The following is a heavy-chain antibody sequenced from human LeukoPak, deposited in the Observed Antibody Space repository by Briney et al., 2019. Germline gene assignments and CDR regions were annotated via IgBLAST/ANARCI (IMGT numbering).Heavy chain of an antibody. V-gene: IGHV3-48*03. CDR1: GFTFSSYE. CDR3: ARQYYYDSSGYYLDY. D-gene: IGHD3-22*01. CDR2: ISSSGSTI. Sequence: PGGSLRLSCAASGFTFSSYEMNWVRQAPGKGLEWVSYISSSGSTIYYADSVKGRFTISRDNAKNSLYLQMNSLRAEDTAVYYCARQYYYDSSGYYLDYWGQGTLVTVSS. J-gene: IGHJ4*02.